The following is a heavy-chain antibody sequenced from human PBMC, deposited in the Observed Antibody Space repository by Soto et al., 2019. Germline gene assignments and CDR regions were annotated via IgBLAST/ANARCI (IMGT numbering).Heavy chain of an antibody. Sequence: QVQLVQSGAEVKKPGSSVKVSCKASGGTFSSYTISWVRQAPGQGLEWMGRIIPILGIANYAQKFQGRVTITADKSTSKAYMELSSLRSEDTAVYYSAMTVMVRGTGYYYYYGMDVWGQGTTVTVSS. J-gene: IGHJ6*02. V-gene: IGHV1-69*02. CDR3: AMTVMVRGTGYYYYYGMDV. CDR1: GGTFSSYT. D-gene: IGHD3-10*01. CDR2: IIPILGIA.